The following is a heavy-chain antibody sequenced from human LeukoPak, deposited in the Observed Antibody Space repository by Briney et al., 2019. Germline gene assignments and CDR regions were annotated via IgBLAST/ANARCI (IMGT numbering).Heavy chain of an antibody. V-gene: IGHV1-69*13. CDR2: IIPIFGTA. CDR1: GGTFSSYA. D-gene: IGHD6-25*01. CDR3: ARSEIAAGFDY. J-gene: IGHJ4*02. Sequence: ASVKVSCKASGGTFSSYAISWERQAPGQGLEWMGGIIPIFGTANYAQKFQGRVTITADESTSTAYMEPSSLRSEDTAVYYCARSEIAAGFDYWGQGTLVTVSS.